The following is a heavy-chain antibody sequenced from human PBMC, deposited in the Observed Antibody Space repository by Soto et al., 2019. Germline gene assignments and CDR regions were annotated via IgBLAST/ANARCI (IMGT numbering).Heavy chain of an antibody. CDR1: GYTFTGNY. CDR2: INVNSGGT. J-gene: IGHJ4*02. CDR3: ARGDKLSLYPQLDY. D-gene: IGHD3-16*02. V-gene: IGHV1-2*04. Sequence: QVQLVQSGAEVKKPGASVKVSCKASGYTFTGNYMHWVRQAPGQGFEWMGWINVNSGGTKYAQKLQGCVTMTRDTSISTAYMELSRLRSDDTAVYYCARGDKLSLYPQLDYWGQGTLVTVSS.